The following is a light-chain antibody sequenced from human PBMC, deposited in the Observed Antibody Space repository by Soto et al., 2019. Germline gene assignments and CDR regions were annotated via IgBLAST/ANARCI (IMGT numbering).Light chain of an antibody. V-gene: IGKV3-11*01. CDR3: QQRSNWPPLT. J-gene: IGKJ2*01. CDR2: DAS. Sequence: EIVLTQSPATLSLSPGERATLSCRASQSVSSYLAWYQQKPGQAPRLLIYDASNRATGIPARFSGSGSGTDFTLTISSLEPEDFAVYYGQQRSNWPPLTFGQGTKVDIK. CDR1: QSVSSY.